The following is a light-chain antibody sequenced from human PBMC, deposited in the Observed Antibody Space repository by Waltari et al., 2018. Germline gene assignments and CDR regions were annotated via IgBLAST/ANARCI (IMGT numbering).Light chain of an antibody. CDR2: YDS. V-gene: IGLV3-21*04. CDR3: QVWDDSNNSGV. Sequence: YVLTQPPSLSVAPGETARLTCGGENIETKSENWYQLKPDQAPLLVMFYDSDRPPGIPERLSGSNSGNTATLTITWVEAGDEADYHCQVWDDSNNSGVFGGGTKLTVL. J-gene: IGLJ3*02. CDR1: NIETKS.